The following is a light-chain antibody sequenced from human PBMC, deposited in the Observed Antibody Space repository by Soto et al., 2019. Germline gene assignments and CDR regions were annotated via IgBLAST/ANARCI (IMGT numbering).Light chain of an antibody. CDR1: SSDIGGYHL. J-gene: IGLJ1*01. CDR3: CSYAGSNWVYD. CDR2: KVS. V-gene: IGLV2-23*02. Sequence: QSVLTQPASVSGSPGESITISCTGTSSDIGGYHLVSWYQHQSGKAPKLIIYKVSQWPSGVSDRFSASKSGNTASLTISGLQAVDEADYYGCSYAGSNWVYDVGTGTKVTVL.